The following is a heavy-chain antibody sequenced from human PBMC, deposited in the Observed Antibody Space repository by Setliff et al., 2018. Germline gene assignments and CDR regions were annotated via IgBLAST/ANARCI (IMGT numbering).Heavy chain of an antibody. CDR2: IYHSGST. CDR1: GQSFSDYY. J-gene: IGHJ4*02. D-gene: IGHD3-3*01. CDR3: ASWYYDFWSGYYIPGYFDY. V-gene: IGHV4-34*01. Sequence: SETLSLTCAIYGQSFSDYYWSWVRQPPGKGLEWIGEIYHSGSTNYNPSLKSRVTISVDTSKNQFSLKLSSVTAADTAVYYCASWYYDFWSGYYIPGYFDYWGQGTLVTVSS.